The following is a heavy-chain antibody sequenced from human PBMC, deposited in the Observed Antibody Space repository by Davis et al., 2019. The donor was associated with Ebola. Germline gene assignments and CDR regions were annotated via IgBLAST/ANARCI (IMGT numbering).Heavy chain of an antibody. Sequence: AASVKVSCKASGYTFTSYAMHWVRQAPGQRLEWMGWINAGNGNTKYSQKFQGRVTMTRDTSTSTVYMELSSLRSEDTAVYYCARGRMGATRWFDPWGQGTLVTVSS. J-gene: IGHJ5*02. CDR2: INAGNGNT. CDR1: GYTFTSYA. D-gene: IGHD1-26*01. CDR3: ARGRMGATRWFDP. V-gene: IGHV1-3*01.